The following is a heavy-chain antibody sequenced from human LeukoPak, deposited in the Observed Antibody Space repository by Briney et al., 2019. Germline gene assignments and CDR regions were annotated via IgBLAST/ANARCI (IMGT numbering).Heavy chain of an antibody. CDR3: ARNGVGRGWELRYAFDI. CDR1: GGTFSSCA. CDR2: IIPIFGTA. J-gene: IGHJ3*02. V-gene: IGHV1-69*05. Sequence: ASVKVSCKASGGTFSSCAISWVRQAPGQGLEWMGGIIPIFGTANYAQKFQGRVTITTDESTSTAYMELSSLRSEDTAVYYCARNGVGRGWELRYAFDIWGQGTMVTVSS. D-gene: IGHD1-26*01.